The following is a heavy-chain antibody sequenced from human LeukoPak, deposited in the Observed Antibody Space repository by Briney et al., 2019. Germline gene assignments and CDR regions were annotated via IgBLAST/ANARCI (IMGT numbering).Heavy chain of an antibody. Sequence: PGGSLRLSCAASGFTFSRYWMTWVRQPPGKGLEWIGYTSYSGSTNYNPSLKSRVTMSVDTSKDQFCLRLISVTAADTAVYYCARTVSGDYYGMDVWGQGTTVTVSS. CDR2: TSYSGST. D-gene: IGHD1-26*01. CDR3: ARTVSGDYYGMDV. J-gene: IGHJ6*02. CDR1: GFTFSRYW. V-gene: IGHV4-59*08.